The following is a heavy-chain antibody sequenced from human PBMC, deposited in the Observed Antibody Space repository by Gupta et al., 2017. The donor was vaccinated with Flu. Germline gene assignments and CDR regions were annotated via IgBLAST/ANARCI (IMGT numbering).Heavy chain of an antibody. CDR2: ISGSGGST. CDR1: GFTFSSYA. V-gene: IGHV3-23*01. D-gene: IGHD1-26*01. J-gene: IGHJ4*02. CDR3: AKVVVVKSGGSYYFDY. Sequence: EVQLLESGGGLVQPGGSLRLSCAASGFTFSSYAMSWVRQAPGKGLEWVSAISGSGGSTYYADSVKGRFTISRDNSKNTLYLQMNSLRAEDTAVYYCAKVVVVKSGGSYYFDYWGQGTLVTVSS.